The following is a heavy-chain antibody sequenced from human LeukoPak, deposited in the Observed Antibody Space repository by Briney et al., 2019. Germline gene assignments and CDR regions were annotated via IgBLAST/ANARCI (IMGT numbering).Heavy chain of an antibody. CDR1: GGSISSYY. Sequence: SETLSLTCTVSGGSISSYYWSWIRQPPGKGLEWIGYIYYSGSTNYNPSLKSRVTISVDTSKNQFSLKLSSVTAADTAVYYCARERDWEDAFDIWGQGTMVTVSS. CDR2: IYYSGST. CDR3: ARERDWEDAFDI. V-gene: IGHV4-59*01. D-gene: IGHD3/OR15-3a*01. J-gene: IGHJ3*02.